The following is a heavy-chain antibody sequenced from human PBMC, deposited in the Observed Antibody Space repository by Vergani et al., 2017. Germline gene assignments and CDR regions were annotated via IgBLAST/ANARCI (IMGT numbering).Heavy chain of an antibody. CDR3: ARDATTGGFDI. CDR2: SYYSGST. J-gene: IGHJ3*02. CDR1: GGSISSYY. D-gene: IGHD5-12*01. Sequence: QVQLQESGPGLVKPSETLSLTCTVSGGSISSYYWSWIRQPPGKGLEWIGYSYYSGSTNYNPSLKSRVTISVDTSKNQFSLKLSSVTAADTAVYYCARDATTGGFDIWGQGTMVTVSS. V-gene: IGHV4-59*01.